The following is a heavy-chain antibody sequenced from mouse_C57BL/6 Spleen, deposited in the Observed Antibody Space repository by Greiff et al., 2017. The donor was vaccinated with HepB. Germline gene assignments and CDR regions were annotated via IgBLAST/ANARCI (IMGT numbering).Heavy chain of an antibody. J-gene: IGHJ2*01. Sequence: EVQLQESGPGLVKPSQSLSLTCSVTGYSITSGYYWNWIRQFPGNKLEWMGYISYDGSNNYNPSLKNRISITRDTSKNQFFLKLNSVTTEDTATYYCALSTMVTPYDFDYWGQGTTLTVSS. D-gene: IGHD2-2*01. V-gene: IGHV3-6*01. CDR3: ALSTMVTPYDFDY. CDR1: GYSITSGYY. CDR2: ISYDGSN.